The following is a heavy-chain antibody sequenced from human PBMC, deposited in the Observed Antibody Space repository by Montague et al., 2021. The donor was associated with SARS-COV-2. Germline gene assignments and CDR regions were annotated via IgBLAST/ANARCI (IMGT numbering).Heavy chain of an antibody. Sequence: SETLSLTCNVSGGSITGYYWSWIRQPPGKGLEWIGYIHFTGSTYHNPSLKSRLTISADTPKKQFSLRLTSVTAADTAVYFCARCNIVRWLTDLWGQGTLVTVSS. V-gene: IGHV4-59*01. J-gene: IGHJ5*02. D-gene: IGHD2/OR15-2a*01. CDR2: IHFTGST. CDR1: GGSITGYY. CDR3: ARCNIVRWLTDL.